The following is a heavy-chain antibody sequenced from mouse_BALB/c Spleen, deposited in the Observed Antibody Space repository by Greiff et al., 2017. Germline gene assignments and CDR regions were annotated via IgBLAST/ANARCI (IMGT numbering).Heavy chain of an antibody. J-gene: IGHJ2*01. V-gene: IGHV5-17*02. Sequence: EVKLVESGGGLVQPGGSRKLSCAASGFTFSSFGMHWVRQAPEKGLEWVAYISSGSSTIYYADTVKGRFTISRDNPKNTLFLQMTSLRSEDTAMYYCARNGKYYGSSFDYWGQGTTLTVSS. CDR1: GFTFSSFG. CDR2: ISSGSSTI. CDR3: ARNGKYYGSSFDY. D-gene: IGHD1-1*01.